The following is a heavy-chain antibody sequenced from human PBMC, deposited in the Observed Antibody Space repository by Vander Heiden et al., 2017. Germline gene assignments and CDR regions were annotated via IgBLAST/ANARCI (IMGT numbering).Heavy chain of an antibody. J-gene: IGHJ3*02. V-gene: IGHV4-39*01. D-gene: IGHD4-17*01. CDR3: ARLNWSTVTYAFDI. CDR1: GGSISSSSYY. Sequence: QLQLQESGPGLVKPSETLSLTCNVSGGSISSSSYYWGWIRQPPGKGLEWIGSIYYSGSTYYNPSLKSRVTISVDTSKNQFSLKLSSVTAADTAMYYCARLNWSTVTYAFDIWGQGTMVTVSS. CDR2: IYYSGST.